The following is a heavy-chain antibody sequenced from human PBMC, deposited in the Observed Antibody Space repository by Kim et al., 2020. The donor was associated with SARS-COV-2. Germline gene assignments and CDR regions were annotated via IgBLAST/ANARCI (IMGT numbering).Heavy chain of an antibody. J-gene: IGHJ5*02. D-gene: IGHD1-20*01. CDR1: GFTFSSYG. CDR2: ISYDGSNK. V-gene: IGHV3-30*18. Sequence: GGSLRLSCAASGFTFSSYGMHWVRQAPGKGLEWVAVISYDGSNKYYADSVKGRFTISRDNSKNTLYLQMNSLRAEDTAVYYCAKDPSHWYMAGWFDPWGQGTLVTVSS. CDR3: AKDPSHWYMAGWFDP.